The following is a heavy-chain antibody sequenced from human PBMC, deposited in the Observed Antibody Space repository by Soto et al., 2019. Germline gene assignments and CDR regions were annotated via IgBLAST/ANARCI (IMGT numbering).Heavy chain of an antibody. CDR1: GGSISSSSYY. CDR2: TYYSGTT. V-gene: IGHV4-39*02. Sequence: QLQLQESGPGLLKPSETLSLTCTVSGGSISSSSYYWGWIRQPPGQGLEWIGSTYYSGTTYYNPSLKSRVTISVDPSTNQLSLKLSSVTAADTAVYYCSRDIIVLTIRYGMDVWGQGTTVTVSS. CDR3: SRDIIVLTIRYGMDV. D-gene: IGHD3-9*01. J-gene: IGHJ6*02.